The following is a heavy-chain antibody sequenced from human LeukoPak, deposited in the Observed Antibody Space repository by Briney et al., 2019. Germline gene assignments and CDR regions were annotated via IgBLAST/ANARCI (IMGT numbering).Heavy chain of an antibody. J-gene: IGHJ4*02. CDR2: IIPIFGTA. Sequence: GASVKVSCKASGYTFTSYGISWVRQAPGQGLEWMGGIIPIFGTANYAQKFQGRITITADDSTSTAYMELSSLRSEDTAVYYCARQGFDGVPSYYFDYWGQGTLVTVSS. CDR3: ARQGFDGVPSYYFDY. CDR1: GYTFTSYG. V-gene: IGHV1-69*13. D-gene: IGHD3-10*01.